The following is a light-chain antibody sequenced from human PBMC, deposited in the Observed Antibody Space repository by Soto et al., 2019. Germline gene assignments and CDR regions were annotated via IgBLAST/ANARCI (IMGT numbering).Light chain of an antibody. CDR3: QQYGNSPIT. J-gene: IGKJ5*01. Sequence: EIMLTQSPGTLSLSPGERATLSCRASERIYSAYLGWYQQKPGQAPRLLIYGTTSRATGIPDRFSGSGSGTDFTLTISRLELEDFAVYYCQQYGNSPITFGQRTRLEI. V-gene: IGKV3-20*01. CDR1: ERIYSAY. CDR2: GTT.